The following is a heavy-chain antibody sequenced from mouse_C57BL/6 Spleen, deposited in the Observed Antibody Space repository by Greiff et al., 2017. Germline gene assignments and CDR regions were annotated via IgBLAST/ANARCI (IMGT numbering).Heavy chain of an antibody. Sequence: EVKLVESGGGLVQPKGSLKLSCAASGFTFNTYAMHWVRQAPGKGLEWVARIRSKSSNYATYYADSVKDRFTISRDDSKSMLYLQMNNLKTEDTAMYDGERGEFYGSSYARDYWGQGTPVTVSS. V-gene: IGHV10-3*01. D-gene: IGHD1-1*01. J-gene: IGHJ4*01. CDR2: IRSKSSNYAT. CDR3: ERGEFYGSSYARDY. CDR1: GFTFNTYA.